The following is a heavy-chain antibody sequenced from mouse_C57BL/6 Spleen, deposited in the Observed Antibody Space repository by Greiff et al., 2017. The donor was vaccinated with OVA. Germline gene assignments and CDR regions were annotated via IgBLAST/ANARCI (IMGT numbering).Heavy chain of an antibody. J-gene: IGHJ1*03. CDR1: GYTFTDYY. CDR2: INPNNGGT. D-gene: IGHD1-1*01. V-gene: IGHV1-26*01. Sequence: EVQLQQSGPELVKPGASVKISCKASGYTFTDYYMNWVKQSHGKSLEWIGDINPNNGGTSYNQKFKGKATLTVDKSSSTAYMELRSLTSEDSAVYYCARPITTEGYFDVWGTGTTVTVSS. CDR3: ARPITTEGYFDV.